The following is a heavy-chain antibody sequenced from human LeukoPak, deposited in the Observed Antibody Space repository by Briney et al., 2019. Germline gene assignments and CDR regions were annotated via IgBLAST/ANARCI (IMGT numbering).Heavy chain of an antibody. V-gene: IGHV3-48*01. CDR1: GFIFSDYS. Sequence: GGSLRLSCAASGFIFSDYSMNWVRQAPGKGLEWVYYADSVKGRFTISRDYANNSLFLQMNSLRAEDTAVYYCARAGYSNNYYYYGMDVWGQGTTVTVSS. CDR3: ARAGYSNNYYYYGMDV. J-gene: IGHJ6*02. D-gene: IGHD4-11*01.